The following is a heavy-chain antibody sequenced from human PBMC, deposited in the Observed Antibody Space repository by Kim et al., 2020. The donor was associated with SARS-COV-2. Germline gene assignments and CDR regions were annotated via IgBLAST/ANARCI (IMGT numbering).Heavy chain of an antibody. Sequence: KFQGRVTMTRNTSISTAYMELSSLRSEDTAVYYCARDLYGSGSYSGWFDPWGQGTLVTVSS. J-gene: IGHJ5*02. CDR3: ARDLYGSGSYSGWFDP. V-gene: IGHV1-8*01. D-gene: IGHD3-10*01.